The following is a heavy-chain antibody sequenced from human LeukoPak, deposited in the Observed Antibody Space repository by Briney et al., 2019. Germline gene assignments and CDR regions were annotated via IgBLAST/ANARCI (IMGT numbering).Heavy chain of an antibody. CDR2: IYYSGST. CDR1: GGSISSGDYY. J-gene: IGHJ4*02. D-gene: IGHD1-26*01. V-gene: IGHV4-30-4*02. CDR3: ARSGSYYVPTFDY. Sequence: SETLSLTCTVSGGSISSGDYYWSWIRQPPGKGLEWIGYIYYSGSTYYNPSLKSRVTISVDTSKNQLSLTLSSVTAADTAVYYCARSGSYYVPTFDYWGQGTLVTVSS.